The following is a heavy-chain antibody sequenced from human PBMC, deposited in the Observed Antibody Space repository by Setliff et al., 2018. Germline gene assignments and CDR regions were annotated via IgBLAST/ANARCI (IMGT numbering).Heavy chain of an antibody. J-gene: IGHJ4*02. V-gene: IGHV4-4*07. D-gene: IGHD3-3*01. CDR3: ARERQGGFLEWAPFDS. CDR1: GGIIYDHW. Sequence: SETLSLTCSVSGGIIYDHWWTWIRQPAGAGLEWIGRIYSDGSADNNPSLRSRVTISVDKSKNQFFLKLTSMTAADTALYFCARERQGGFLEWAPFDSWGQGVVVTVSS. CDR2: IYSDGSA.